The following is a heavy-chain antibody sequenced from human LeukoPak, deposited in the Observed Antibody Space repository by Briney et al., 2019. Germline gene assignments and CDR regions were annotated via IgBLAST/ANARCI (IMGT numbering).Heavy chain of an antibody. D-gene: IGHD5-12*01. CDR1: GGSFSGSY. CDR3: ARRGDSGYDSPFDY. Sequence: TSETLSLTCGISGGSFSGSYWSWIRQTPGKGLEWIGEIKYSGSTNYNPSLKSRVTISVDTSKNQFSLKLNSVTAADTAVYYCARRGDSGYDSPFDYWGQGTLVTVSS. V-gene: IGHV4-34*01. CDR2: IKYSGST. J-gene: IGHJ4*02.